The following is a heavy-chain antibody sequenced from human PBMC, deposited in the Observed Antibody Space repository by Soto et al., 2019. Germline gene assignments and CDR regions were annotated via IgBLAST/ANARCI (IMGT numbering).Heavy chain of an antibody. Sequence: SSXTLSLTCTVSGGPFSRGGYYWSLIRQHPGKGLECIGYIFYTGSTYYNPTLKSRVTMSVDTSKRQFSLNLSSLTAADTAVYYCARSSIEPRVFMYPFDSWGQGTLVTVSS. CDR1: GGPFSRGGYY. CDR2: IFYTGST. V-gene: IGHV4-31*03. D-gene: IGHD6-6*01. J-gene: IGHJ4*02. CDR3: ARSSIEPRVFMYPFDS.